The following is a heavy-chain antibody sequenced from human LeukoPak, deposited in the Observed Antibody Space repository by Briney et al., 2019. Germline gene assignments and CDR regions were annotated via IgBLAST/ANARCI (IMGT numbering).Heavy chain of an antibody. CDR2: IYSGGST. V-gene: IGHV3-53*05. CDR3: ARDLKGYCSGGSCYDFDY. Sequence: GGSLRLSCAASGLTVSSNYMSWVRQAPGKGLEWVSVIYSGGSTYYADSVKGRFTISRDNSKNTLYLQMNSLRAEDTAVYYCARDLKGYCSGGSCYDFDYWGQGTLVTVSS. CDR1: GLTVSSNY. J-gene: IGHJ4*02. D-gene: IGHD2-15*01.